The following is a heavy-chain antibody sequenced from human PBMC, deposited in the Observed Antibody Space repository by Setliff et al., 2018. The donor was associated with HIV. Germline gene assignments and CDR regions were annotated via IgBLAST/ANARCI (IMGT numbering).Heavy chain of an antibody. J-gene: IGHJ4*02. Sequence: GASVKVSCKTSGYTFNAFYIYWGRQATGQGLEWVGMINPSGSNTNYAQKFQGRLTLTRDTSMSTVYMELNSLKSEDTAIYYCAREPPRRRGTVAEDYWGQGTLVTVSS. D-gene: IGHD4-4*01. CDR2: INPSGSNT. CDR1: GYTFNAFY. V-gene: IGHV1-46*02. CDR3: AREPPRRRGTVAEDY.